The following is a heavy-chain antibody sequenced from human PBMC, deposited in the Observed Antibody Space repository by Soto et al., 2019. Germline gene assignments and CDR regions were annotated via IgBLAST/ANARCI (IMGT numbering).Heavy chain of an antibody. V-gene: IGHV6-1*01. D-gene: IGHD3-16*01. CDR2: TYYRSKWYN. CDR1: GDSVSGTNAT. CDR3: ARAVEHYDSVWESYAEGFDI. J-gene: IGHJ3*02. Sequence: PSRPLSLTCVLSGDSVSGTNATWCGSIHSPSRCLEWLGRTYYRSKWYNDFALSVRGRISINPDTSKNPFSLQLTSVTPEDTAVYYCARAVEHYDSVWESYAEGFDIWGQGTMVTVSS.